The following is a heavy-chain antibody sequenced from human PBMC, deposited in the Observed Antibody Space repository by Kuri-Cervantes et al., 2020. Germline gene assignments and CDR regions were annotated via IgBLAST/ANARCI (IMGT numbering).Heavy chain of an antibody. Sequence: GGSLRLSCAASGFTFSSYGMHWVRQAPGKGLEWVAVIWYDGSNKYYADSVKGRFTISRDNSKNTLYLQMNSLRAEDTAVYYCARGDWLLYYFDYWGQGTLVTVSS. V-gene: IGHV3-30*19. J-gene: IGHJ4*02. CDR1: GFTFSSYG. CDR3: ARGDWLLYYFDY. CDR2: IWYDGSNK. D-gene: IGHD3/OR15-3a*01.